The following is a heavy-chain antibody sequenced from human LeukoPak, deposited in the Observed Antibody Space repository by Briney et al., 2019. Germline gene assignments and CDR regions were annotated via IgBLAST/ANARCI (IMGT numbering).Heavy chain of an antibody. J-gene: IGHJ3*02. V-gene: IGHV3-30*18. CDR1: GFPFSSYG. Sequence: PGGSLRLSCVASGFPFSSYGMHWVRQAPGKGLEWVAVISYDGSNKYYADSVKGRFTISRDNSKNTLYLQMNSLRAEDTAVYYCAKGPNDPLQDDAFDIWGQGTMVTVS. CDR3: AKGPNDPLQDDAFDI. CDR2: ISYDGSNK. D-gene: IGHD2-8*01.